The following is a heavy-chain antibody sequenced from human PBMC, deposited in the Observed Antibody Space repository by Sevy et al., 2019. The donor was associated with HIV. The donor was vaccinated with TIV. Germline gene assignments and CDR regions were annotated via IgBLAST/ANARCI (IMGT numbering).Heavy chain of an antibody. CDR1: GGSISSGAYS. J-gene: IGHJ3*01. CDR2: IFHTGNT. D-gene: IGHD4-17*01. Sequence: SETLSLTCTVSGGSISSGAYSWNWIRQPPGKGLEWIGYIFHTGNTNYHPSLKSRVTISVDRSKNQFSLMMTSVTAADTAVYYCVRDGGTVTSPDAFDFWGQGTMVTVSS. CDR3: VRDGGTVTSPDAFDF. V-gene: IGHV4-30-2*01.